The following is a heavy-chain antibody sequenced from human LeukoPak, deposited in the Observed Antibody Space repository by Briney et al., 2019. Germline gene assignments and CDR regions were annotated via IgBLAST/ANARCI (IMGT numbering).Heavy chain of an antibody. D-gene: IGHD3-10*01. Sequence: GGSLRLSCAASGFTFSNAWMSWVRQAPGKGQGWVGGIKSKMDGGTTTYAAPVKGRFTISRDDSKNKLYLQMNSLKTEDTAVYYCTTQYYGSGSYYRGYFDYWGQGNLVTVSS. CDR1: GFTFSNAW. V-gene: IGHV3-15*01. CDR3: TTQYYGSGSYYRGYFDY. CDR2: IKSKMDGGTT. J-gene: IGHJ4*02.